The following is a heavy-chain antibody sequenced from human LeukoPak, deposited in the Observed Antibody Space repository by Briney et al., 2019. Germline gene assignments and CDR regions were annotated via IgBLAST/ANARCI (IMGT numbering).Heavy chain of an antibody. J-gene: IGHJ4*02. V-gene: IGHV3-53*01. CDR2: IYSGGST. D-gene: IGHD5-24*01. Sequence: SGGSLRLSCAASGFTVSSNYMSWVRQAPGKGLEWVSLIYSGGSTYYADSVKGRFTISRDNSKNTLYLQMNSLRAEDTAVYYCARGLVEMATIYFDYWGQGTLVTVSS. CDR3: ARGLVEMATIYFDY. CDR1: GFTVSSNY.